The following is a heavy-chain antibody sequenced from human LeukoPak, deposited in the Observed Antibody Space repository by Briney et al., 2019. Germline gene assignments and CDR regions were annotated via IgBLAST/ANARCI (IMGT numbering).Heavy chain of an antibody. CDR2: INAGNGNT. D-gene: IGHD3-10*01. CDR3: ARDPHYYGSGWSYFDY. V-gene: IGHV1-3*01. CDR1: GYTFTSYA. J-gene: IGHJ4*02. Sequence: ASVKVSCKASGYTFTSYAMHWVRQAPGQRLEWMGWINAGNGNTKYSQKFQGRVTITRDTSASTAYMELSSLSSEDTAVYYCARDPHYYGSGWSYFDYWGQGTLVTVSS.